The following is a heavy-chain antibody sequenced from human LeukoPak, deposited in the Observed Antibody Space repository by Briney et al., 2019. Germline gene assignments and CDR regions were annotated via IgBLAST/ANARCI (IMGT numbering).Heavy chain of an antibody. J-gene: IGHJ4*02. D-gene: IGHD6-19*01. Sequence: QPGGSLRLSCAASGFTLSNYAMSWVRQAPGKGLEWVSAISAGGAGTYYADSLKGRFTISRDNSKNTLYLQMNSLRGEDTAVYYCAKHYTSGYLYYFDYWGQGTLVTVSS. CDR1: GFTLSNYA. CDR3: AKHYTSGYLYYFDY. CDR2: ISAGGAGT. V-gene: IGHV3-23*01.